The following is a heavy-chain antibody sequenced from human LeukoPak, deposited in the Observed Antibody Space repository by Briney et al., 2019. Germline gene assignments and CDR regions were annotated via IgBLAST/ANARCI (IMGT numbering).Heavy chain of an antibody. CDR1: GFTFSSYS. D-gene: IGHD3-16*01. CDR2: ISSSSSYI. Sequence: GGSLRLSCAASGFTFSSYSMNWVRQAPGKGLEWVSSISSSSSYIYYADSVKGRFTISRDNAKNSLYLQMNSLRAEDTAVYYCARDSDARLIDYWGQGTLVTVSS. J-gene: IGHJ4*02. V-gene: IGHV3-21*01. CDR3: ARDSDARLIDY.